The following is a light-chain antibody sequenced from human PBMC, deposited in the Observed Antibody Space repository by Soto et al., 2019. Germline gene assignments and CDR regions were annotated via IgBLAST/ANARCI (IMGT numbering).Light chain of an antibody. Sequence: DIQMTQSPSTLSASVGDRVTITCRASQGISSYLAWYQQKPGKAPKLLIYAASTLQSGVPSRFSGSGFGTDFTLTISKVEPEDFAVYYCQQYGTPRSVTFGQGTRLEIK. CDR2: AAS. CDR1: QGISSY. V-gene: IGKV1-9*01. CDR3: QQYGTPRSVT. J-gene: IGKJ5*01.